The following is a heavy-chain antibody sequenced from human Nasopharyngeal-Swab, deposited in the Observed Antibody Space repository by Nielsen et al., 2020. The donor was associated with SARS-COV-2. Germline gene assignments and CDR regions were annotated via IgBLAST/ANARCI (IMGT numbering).Heavy chain of an antibody. CDR2: VSYDRADK. Sequence: GFLGLPCSTSGFPFSAHGMPWVRQAPGKGLEWVAFVSYDRADKYYADSVKGRFTISRDNSRNTVYLQINSLRAEDTAVYFCARGNGSPTYFEYWGQGTLVTVSS. J-gene: IGHJ4*02. D-gene: IGHD1-26*01. V-gene: IGHV3-30*03. CDR1: GFPFSAHG. CDR3: ARGNGSPTYFEY.